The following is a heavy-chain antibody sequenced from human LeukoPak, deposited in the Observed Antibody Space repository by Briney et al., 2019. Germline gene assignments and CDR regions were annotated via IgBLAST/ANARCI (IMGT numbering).Heavy chain of an antibody. D-gene: IGHD3-10*01. CDR3: ARDMALHSFGDPWDY. Sequence: GGSLRLSCAASGFTFSSYWMSWVRQAPGKGLEWVANIKQDGSEKYYVDSVKGRFTISRDNAKNSLYLQMNSLRAEDTAVYYCARDMALHSFGDPWDYWGQGTLVTVSS. CDR2: IKQDGSEK. CDR1: GFTFSSYW. V-gene: IGHV3-7*01. J-gene: IGHJ4*02.